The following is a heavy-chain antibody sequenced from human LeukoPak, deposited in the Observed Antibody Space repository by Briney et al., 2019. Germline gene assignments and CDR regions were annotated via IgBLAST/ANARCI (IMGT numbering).Heavy chain of an antibody. CDR1: GGSISSSSYY. V-gene: IGHV2-5*02. CDR2: IYWDDDK. Sequence: TLSLTCTVSGGSISSSSYYWGWIRQPPGKALEWLALIYWDDDKRYSPSLKSRLTITKDTSKNQVVLTMTNMDPVDTATYYCAHNSPPFSSYGMDVWGQGTTVTVSS. D-gene: IGHD5-18*01. J-gene: IGHJ6*02. CDR3: AHNSPPFSSYGMDV.